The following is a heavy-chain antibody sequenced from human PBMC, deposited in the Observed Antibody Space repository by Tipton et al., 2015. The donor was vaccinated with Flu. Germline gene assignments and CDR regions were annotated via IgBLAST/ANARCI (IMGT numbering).Heavy chain of an antibody. Sequence: TLSLTCAVYGGSFSGYYWTWIRQPPGKGLEWIGEINHSGSTNYNPSLKSRVTISVDTSKNQFSRKVSSLTAADTAVYYCARGSGYANVYLDSWGQGTLVAVSS. CDR2: INHSGST. CDR1: GGSFSGYY. D-gene: IGHD5-12*01. CDR3: ARGSGYANVYLDS. J-gene: IGHJ4*02. V-gene: IGHV4-34*01.